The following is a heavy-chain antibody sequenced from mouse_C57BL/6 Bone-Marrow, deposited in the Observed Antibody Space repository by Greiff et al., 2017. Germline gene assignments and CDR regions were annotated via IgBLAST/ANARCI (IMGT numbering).Heavy chain of an antibody. D-gene: IGHD1-1*01. CDR2: IHPNSGST. J-gene: IGHJ3*01. CDR3: ASGSGSSPAWFAY. V-gene: IGHV1-64*01. Sequence: QVQLQQSGAELVKPGASVKLSCKASGYTFTSYWMHWVKQRPGQGLEWIGMIHPNSGSTNYNEKFKSKATLTVDKSSSTAYMQLSSLTSEDSAVYYCASGSGSSPAWFAYWGQGTLVTVSA. CDR1: GYTFTSYW.